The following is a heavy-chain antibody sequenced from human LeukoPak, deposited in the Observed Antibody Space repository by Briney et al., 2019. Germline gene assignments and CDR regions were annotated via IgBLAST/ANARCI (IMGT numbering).Heavy chain of an antibody. Sequence: GESLKISCKGSRYSFTSYWIGWVRQMPGKGLEWMGIIYPGDSDTRYSPSFQGQVTISADKSISTAYLQWSSLKASDTAMYYCATFTIPPSAVFDYWGQGTLVTVSS. V-gene: IGHV5-51*01. CDR2: IYPGDSDT. CDR3: ATFTIPPSAVFDY. J-gene: IGHJ4*02. CDR1: RYSFTSYW. D-gene: IGHD3-9*01.